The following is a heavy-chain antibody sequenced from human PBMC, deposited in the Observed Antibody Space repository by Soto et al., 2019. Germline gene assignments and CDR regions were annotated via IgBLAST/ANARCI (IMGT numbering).Heavy chain of an antibody. CDR1: GGSISSGGYY. CDR2: IYYSGST. V-gene: IGHV4-61*08. D-gene: IGHD3-22*01. Sequence: PSETLSLTCTVSGGSISSGGYYWSWIRQHPGKGLEWIGYIYYSGSTNYNPSLKSRVTISVDASKNQFSLKLSSVTAADTAVYYCARELYRYDSSGYYSWPLGYWGQGTLVTVSS. CDR3: ARELYRYDSSGYYSWPLGY. J-gene: IGHJ4*02.